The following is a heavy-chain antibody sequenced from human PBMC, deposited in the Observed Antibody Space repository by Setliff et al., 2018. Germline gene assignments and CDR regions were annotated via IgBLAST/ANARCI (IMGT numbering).Heavy chain of an antibody. CDR3: ARGLVAARYYYYYYMDV. D-gene: IGHD2-21*01. V-gene: IGHV4-39*01. J-gene: IGHJ6*03. CDR1: GDSISSFSYY. CDR2: IYDSGKT. Sequence: KPSETLSLTCTVPGDSISSFSYYWGWIRQPPGKGLEWIGTIYDSGKTYYNPSLKSRVTISVDTSKNQFSLKLNSVTAADTGVYYCARGLVAARYYYYYYMDVWGKGTTVTVSS.